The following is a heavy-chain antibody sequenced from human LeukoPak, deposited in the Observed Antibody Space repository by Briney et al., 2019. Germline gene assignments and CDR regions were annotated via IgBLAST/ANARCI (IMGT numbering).Heavy chain of an antibody. Sequence: ASVKVSCKASGYTFTSYDINWVRQATGQGLEWMGWMSPNSGNTGYAQEFQGRVTMTRDTSTSTVYMELSSLRSEDTAVYYCARGGADSSGYIYDYWGQGTLVTVSS. CDR3: ARGGADSSGYIYDY. J-gene: IGHJ4*02. CDR1: GYTFTSYD. D-gene: IGHD3-22*01. CDR2: MSPNSGNT. V-gene: IGHV1-8*01.